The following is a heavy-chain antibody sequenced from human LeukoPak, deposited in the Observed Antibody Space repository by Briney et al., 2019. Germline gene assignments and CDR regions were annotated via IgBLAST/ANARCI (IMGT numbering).Heavy chain of an antibody. CDR3: GRLDYCGHSFFDY. CDR1: GYSFSSYW. Sequence: GESLKLSCKGSGYSFSSYWIGWVRQMPGKGLECMGIIYPGDSDTRYSPSFQGQVTISADKSISTAYLQWSSLKASDTAMYYCGRLDYCGHSFFDYWGQGTLVTVSS. D-gene: IGHD4-23*01. CDR2: IYPGDSDT. V-gene: IGHV5-51*01. J-gene: IGHJ4*02.